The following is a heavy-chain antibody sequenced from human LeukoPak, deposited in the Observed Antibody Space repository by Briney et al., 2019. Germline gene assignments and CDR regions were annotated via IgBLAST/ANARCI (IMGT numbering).Heavy chain of an antibody. D-gene: IGHD4-17*01. CDR1: GDSVSSNSAA. V-gene: IGHV6-1*01. CDR2: TYYRSKWYN. J-gene: IGHJ5*02. Sequence: SQTLSLTCAISGDSVSSNSAAWNWIRQSPSRGLEWLGRTYYRSKWYNDYAVSVKSRITINPDTSKNQFSLQLNSVTPEDTAVYYCARDYPDYGDRGVVFWFDPWGLGTLVTVSS. CDR3: ARDYPDYGDRGVVFWFDP.